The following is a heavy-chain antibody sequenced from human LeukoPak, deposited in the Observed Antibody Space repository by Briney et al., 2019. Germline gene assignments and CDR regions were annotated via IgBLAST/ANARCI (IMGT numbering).Heavy chain of an antibody. Sequence: GGSLRLSCAASGFTVSSSYMSWVRQAPGKGLEWVSVIYSGGRTYYADSVKGRFTISRHNSKNTLYLQMNSLRAEDTAVYYCARDREGIAAAPYGMDVWGQGTTVTVSS. V-gene: IGHV3-53*04. CDR3: ARDREGIAAAPYGMDV. D-gene: IGHD6-13*01. CDR2: IYSGGRT. J-gene: IGHJ6*02. CDR1: GFTVSSSY.